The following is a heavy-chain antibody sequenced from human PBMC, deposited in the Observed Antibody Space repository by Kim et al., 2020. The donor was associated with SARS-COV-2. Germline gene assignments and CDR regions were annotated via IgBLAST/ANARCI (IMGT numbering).Heavy chain of an antibody. CDR1: GFTFNTSG. J-gene: IGHJ4*02. V-gene: IGHV3-30*18. Sequence: GGSLRLSCAASGFTFNTSGMHWVRQAPGKGLEWVAVISYDGGNKYYADSVKGRFTISRDNSKNTLYLQMNSLRIEDTAVYYCAKSFSGSYFGYDYWGQGTLVTVSS. CDR2: ISYDGGNK. D-gene: IGHD1-26*01. CDR3: AKSFSGSYFGYDY.